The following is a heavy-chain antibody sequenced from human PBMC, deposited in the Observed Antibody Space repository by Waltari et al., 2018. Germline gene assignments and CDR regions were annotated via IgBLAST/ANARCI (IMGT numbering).Heavy chain of an antibody. V-gene: IGHV4-39*07. CDR3: ASAGDSSGWNY. CDR2: SYYSGST. D-gene: IGHD6-19*01. CDR1: GGSISSSSYY. Sequence: QLQLQESGPGLVKPSETLSLTCTVSGGSISSSSYYWGWIRQPPGKGLEWIGSSYYSGSTYYNPSLKSRVTISVDTSKNQFSLKLSSVTAADMAVYYCASAGDSSGWNYWGQGTLVTVSS. J-gene: IGHJ4*02.